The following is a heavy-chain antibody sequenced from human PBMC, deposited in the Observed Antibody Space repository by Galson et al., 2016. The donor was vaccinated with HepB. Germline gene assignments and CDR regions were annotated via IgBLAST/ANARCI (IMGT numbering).Heavy chain of an antibody. CDR2: ISYDGFNK. CDR1: GFIFRTYG. V-gene: IGHV3-30*18. Sequence: SLRLSCAASGFIFRTYGVHWVRQAPGKGLEWVAIISYDGFNKYYADSVKGRFTISRDNSKNTLYLQMNSLRPEDTAVYSCAKSKDQENVVVLSPRNYALDVWGQGTTVTVSS. J-gene: IGHJ6*02. D-gene: IGHD2-2*01. CDR3: AKSKDQENVVVLSPRNYALDV.